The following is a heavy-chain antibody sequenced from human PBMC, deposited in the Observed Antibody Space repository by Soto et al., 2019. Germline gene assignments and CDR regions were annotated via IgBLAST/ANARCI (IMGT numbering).Heavy chain of an antibody. V-gene: IGHV3-23*01. CDR2: ISGSGGST. CDR3: AKDRPEQLWCYYYYGMDV. J-gene: IGHJ6*02. D-gene: IGHD5-18*01. CDR1: GFTFSSYA. Sequence: QSGGSLRLSCAASGFTFSSYAMSWVRQAPGKGLEWVSAISGSGGSTYYADSVRGRFTISRDNSKNTLYLQMNSLRAEDTAVYYCAKDRPEQLWCYYYYGMDVWGQGTTVTVSS.